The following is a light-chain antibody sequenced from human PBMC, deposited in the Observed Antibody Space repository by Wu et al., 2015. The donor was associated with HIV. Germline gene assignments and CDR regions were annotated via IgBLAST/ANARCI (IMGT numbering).Light chain of an antibody. CDR1: PSVHSF. CDR3: QQSLTSPLA. V-gene: IGKV1-39*01. Sequence: SASVGDSITITCRTSPSVHSFLNWYQQKAGKAPKVLIYGASRLQSGVPSRFRGSGSGTEFTLTINNLQPEDFATYYCQQSLTSPLAFGEGPRWR. J-gene: IGKJ4*01. CDR2: GAS.